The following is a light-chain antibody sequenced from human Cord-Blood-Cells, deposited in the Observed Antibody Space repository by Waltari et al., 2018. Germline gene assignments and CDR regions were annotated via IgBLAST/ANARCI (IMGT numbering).Light chain of an antibody. CDR1: SSDVGGYHY. V-gene: IGLV2-8*01. Sequence: QSALTQPPSASGSHGQSVTISCPGTSSDVGGYHYVSWYQQHPGKAPKLMIYEVSKRPSGVPDRFSGSKSGNTASLTVSGLQAEDEADYYCSSYAGSNNYVFGTGTKVTVL. CDR2: EVS. J-gene: IGLJ1*01. CDR3: SSYAGSNNYV.